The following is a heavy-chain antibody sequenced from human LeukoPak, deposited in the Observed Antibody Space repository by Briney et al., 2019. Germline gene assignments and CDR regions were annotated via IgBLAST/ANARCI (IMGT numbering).Heavy chain of an antibody. Sequence: PSETLSLTCTVSGGSISSYYWSWIRQPPGKGLEWIGYIYYSGSTNYNPSLKSRVTISVDTSKNQFSLKLSSVTAADTAVYYCARRRRVTVTKGGDYFDYWGQGTPVTVSS. CDR3: ARRRRVTVTKGGDYFDY. V-gene: IGHV4-59*08. D-gene: IGHD4-17*01. J-gene: IGHJ4*02. CDR1: GGSISSYY. CDR2: IYYSGST.